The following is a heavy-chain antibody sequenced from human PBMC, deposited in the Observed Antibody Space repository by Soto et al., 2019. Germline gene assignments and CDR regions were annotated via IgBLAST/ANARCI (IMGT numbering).Heavy chain of an antibody. CDR3: AREAHPTYYFDY. CDR1: GGSISSSSHY. V-gene: IGHV4-39*02. Sequence: KQSQTLSLTCTVSGGSISSSSHYWGWIRQPPGKGLEWIGSLYYSGDTYYNPSLKSRVTISVDTSKNQFSLKLSSVTAADTAVYYCAREAHPTYYFDYWGQGTLVTVSS. CDR2: LYYSGDT. J-gene: IGHJ4*02.